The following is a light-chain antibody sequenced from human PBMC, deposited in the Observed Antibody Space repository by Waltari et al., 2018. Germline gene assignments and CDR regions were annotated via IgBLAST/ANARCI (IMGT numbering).Light chain of an antibody. V-gene: IGLV1-47*01. CDR2: RNN. CDR3: ATWDDRLSDYV. J-gene: IGLJ1*01. CDR1: SSNIGSNY. Sequence: QSVLTQPPSASGTPGQRVIISCSGSSSNIGSNYVYWYQQLLGTAPKLLIYRNNQRPSGVPDRCSGSKSGTSSSLAISGLRSEDEADYYCATWDDRLSDYVFGTGTKVTAL.